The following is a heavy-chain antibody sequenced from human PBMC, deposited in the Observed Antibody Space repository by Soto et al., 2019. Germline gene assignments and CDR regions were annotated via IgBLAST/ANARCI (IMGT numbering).Heavy chain of an antibody. CDR1: GGSISSSSYY. J-gene: IGHJ4*02. V-gene: IGHV4-39*01. CDR2: IYYSGYT. D-gene: IGHD3-10*01. Sequence: SETLSLTCTVSGGSISSSSYYWGWIRQPPGKGLEWIGNIYYSGYTYYNPSLKSRVTISVDTSKNQFSLKLNSMTAADTAVYYCARHNYGSGSTYFDYWGQGTLVTVSS. CDR3: ARHNYGSGSTYFDY.